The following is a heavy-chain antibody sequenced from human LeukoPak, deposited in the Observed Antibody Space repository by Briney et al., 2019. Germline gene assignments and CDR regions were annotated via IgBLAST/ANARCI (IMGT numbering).Heavy chain of an antibody. D-gene: IGHD6-13*01. CDR2: IYTSGST. CDR1: GGSISSYY. V-gene: IGHV4-4*07. Sequence: RSSETLSLTCTVSGGSISSYYWSWIRQPAGKGLEWIGRIYTSGSTNYNPSLKSRVTMSVDTSKNQFSLKLSSVTAADTAVYYCARVKGSSWGSYNWFDPWGQGTLVTVSS. CDR3: ARVKGSSWGSYNWFDP. J-gene: IGHJ5*02.